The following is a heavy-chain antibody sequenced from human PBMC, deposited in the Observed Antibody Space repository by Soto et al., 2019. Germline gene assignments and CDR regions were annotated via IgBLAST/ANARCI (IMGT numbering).Heavy chain of an antibody. Sequence: PGGSLRLSCAASGFTFSSYWMSWVRQAPGKGLEWVANIKQDGSEKYYVDSVKGRFTISRDNAKNSLYLQMNSLRAEDTAVYYCATGVVIYYFDYWGQGXLVTVYS. CDR2: IKQDGSEK. CDR1: GFTFSSYW. J-gene: IGHJ4*02. CDR3: ATGVVIYYFDY. V-gene: IGHV3-7*03. D-gene: IGHD3-3*01.